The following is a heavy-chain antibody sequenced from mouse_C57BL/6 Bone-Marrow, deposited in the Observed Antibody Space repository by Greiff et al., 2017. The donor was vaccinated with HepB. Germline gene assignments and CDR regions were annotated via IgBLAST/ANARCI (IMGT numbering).Heavy chain of an antibody. CDR3: ARWTTVVAKGAMDY. J-gene: IGHJ4*01. CDR1: GYAFSSSW. CDR2: IYPGDGDT. V-gene: IGHV1-82*01. Sequence: QVQLQQSGPELVKPGASVKISCKASGYAFSSSWMNWVKQRPGKGLEWIGRIYPGDGDTNYNGKFKGKATLTADKSSSTAYMQLSSLTSEDSAVYFGARWTTVVAKGAMDYWGQGTSVTVSS. D-gene: IGHD1-1*01.